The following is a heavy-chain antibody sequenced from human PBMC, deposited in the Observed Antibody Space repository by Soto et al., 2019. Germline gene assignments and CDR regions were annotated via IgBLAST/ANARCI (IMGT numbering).Heavy chain of an antibody. CDR2: IYHSGST. Sequence: SSETLSLTCAVSGGSISSGGYSWSWIRQPPGKGLEWIGYIYHSGSTYYNPSLKSRVTISVDRSKNQFSLKLSSVTAADTAVYYCARGYCSGGSCLTFFDYWGQGTLVTVSS. J-gene: IGHJ4*02. D-gene: IGHD2-15*01. CDR1: GGSISSGGYS. CDR3: ARGYCSGGSCLTFFDY. V-gene: IGHV4-30-2*01.